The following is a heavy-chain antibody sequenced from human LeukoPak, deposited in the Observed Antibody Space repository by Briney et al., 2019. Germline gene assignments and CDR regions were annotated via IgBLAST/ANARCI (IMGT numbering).Heavy chain of an antibody. CDR1: GGSFSGYY. CDR3: ARDRGGSYYFDY. J-gene: IGHJ4*02. CDR2: MNHSGST. V-gene: IGHV4-34*01. Sequence: SETLSLTCAVYGGSFSGYYWSWIRQPPGKGLEWIGEMNHSGSTNYNPSLKSRVTISVDTSKNQFSLKLSSVTAADTAVYYCARDRGGSYYFDYWGQGTLVTVSS. D-gene: IGHD1-26*01.